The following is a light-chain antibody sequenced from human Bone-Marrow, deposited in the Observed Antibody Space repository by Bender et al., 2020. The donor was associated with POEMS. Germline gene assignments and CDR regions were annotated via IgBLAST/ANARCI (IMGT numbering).Light chain of an antibody. CDR1: SSNIGAHA. J-gene: IGLJ3*02. CDR2: SSH. V-gene: IGLV1-44*01. Sequence: QSVLTQPPSASGTLGQSVTISCSGGSSNIGAHAVNWYQHLPRTAPKLLIYSSHRRPSEVPDRFSGSRSGTSASLAISGLQSEDEADYYCAVWDDSLNGWVFGGGTKLTVL. CDR3: AVWDDSLNGWV.